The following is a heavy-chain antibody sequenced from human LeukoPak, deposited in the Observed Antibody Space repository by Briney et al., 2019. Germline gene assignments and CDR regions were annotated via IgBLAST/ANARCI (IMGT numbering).Heavy chain of an antibody. J-gene: IGHJ4*02. V-gene: IGHV3-30*02. Sequence: GGSLRLSCAASGFTFSSYGMHWVRQAPGKGLEWVAFIRYDGSNKYYADSVKGRFTISRDNSKNTLYLQMNSLGAEDTAVYYCAKDRAVAGKGGDYWGQGTLVTVSS. D-gene: IGHD6-19*01. CDR2: IRYDGSNK. CDR1: GFTFSSYG. CDR3: AKDRAVAGKGGDY.